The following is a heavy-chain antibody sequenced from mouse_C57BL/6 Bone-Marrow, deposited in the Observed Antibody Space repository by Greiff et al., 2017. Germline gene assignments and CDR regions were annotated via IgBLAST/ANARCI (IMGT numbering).Heavy chain of an antibody. D-gene: IGHD1-1*01. V-gene: IGHV2-9-1*01. CDR1: GFSLTSYA. Sequence: VKLMESGPGLVAPSQSLSITCTVSGFSLTSYAISWVRQPPGKGLEWLGVIWTGGGTNSNSALKSRLSISKDNSKSQVFLKMNSLQTDDTARYYCARNWIYYYGSGYFDVWGTGTTVTVSS. CDR3: ARNWIYYYGSGYFDV. CDR2: IWTGGGT. J-gene: IGHJ1*03.